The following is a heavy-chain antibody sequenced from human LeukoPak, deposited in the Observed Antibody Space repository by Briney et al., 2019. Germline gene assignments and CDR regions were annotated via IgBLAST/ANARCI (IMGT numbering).Heavy chain of an antibody. CDR1: GGSFSGYY. Sequence: SETLSLTCAVYGGSFSGYYWSWIRQPPGKGLEWIGEINHSGSTNYNPSLKSRVTISVDTSKNQFSLKLSSVTAADTAVYYCARVGITMVDNWFDPWGQGTLVTVSS. CDR2: INHSGST. J-gene: IGHJ5*02. V-gene: IGHV4-34*01. D-gene: IGHD3-10*01. CDR3: ARVGITMVDNWFDP.